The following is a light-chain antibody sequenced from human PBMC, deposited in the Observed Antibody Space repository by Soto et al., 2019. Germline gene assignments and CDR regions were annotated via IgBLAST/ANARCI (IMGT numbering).Light chain of an antibody. Sequence: IVMTQSPGTLYLSPGERATLSCRASQSVSSSYLAWYQQKPGQAPRLLIYGASSRATGIPDRFSGSGSGTDFTLTISRLEPEDFAVYYCQQYGSSPLTCGGGTKVEIK. J-gene: IGKJ4*01. V-gene: IGKV3-20*01. CDR3: QQYGSSPLT. CDR2: GAS. CDR1: QSVSSSY.